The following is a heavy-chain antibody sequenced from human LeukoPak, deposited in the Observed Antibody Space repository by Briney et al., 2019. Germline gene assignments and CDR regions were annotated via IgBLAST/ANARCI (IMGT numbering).Heavy chain of an antibody. CDR3: ARVYSSSWFFDF. D-gene: IGHD6-13*01. Sequence: GGSPRLSCAASGFTFSSYWMSWVRQAPGKGLEWVANVKEDGSEKYYMDSVKGRFSISRDNAKKSLYLQMNSLSAEDTAVYYCARVYSSSWFFDFWGQGTLVTVSS. CDR2: VKEDGSEK. CDR1: GFTFSSYW. J-gene: IGHJ4*02. V-gene: IGHV3-7*01.